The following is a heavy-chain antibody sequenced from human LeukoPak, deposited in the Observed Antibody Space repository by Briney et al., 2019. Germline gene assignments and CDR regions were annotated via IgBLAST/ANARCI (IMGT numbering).Heavy chain of an antibody. CDR1: GFTFSTYW. CDR2: IKEDGSDK. Sequence: GGSLRLSCAASGFTFSTYWIKWVRQAPGKELEWVASIKEDGSDKYYVDSVKGRFSISRDNAKNSLYLRMNSLRTEDTAVYYCAKGGHYNFDYWGQGTLVTVSS. D-gene: IGHD4-11*01. J-gene: IGHJ4*02. V-gene: IGHV3-7*01. CDR3: AKGGHYNFDY.